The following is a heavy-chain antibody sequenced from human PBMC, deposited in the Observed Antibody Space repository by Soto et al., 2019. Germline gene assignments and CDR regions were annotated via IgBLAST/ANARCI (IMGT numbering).Heavy chain of an antibody. V-gene: IGHV3-23*01. CDR3: AKDHVGRRGEAGMDV. CDR2: ISGSGGSR. J-gene: IGHJ6*02. Sequence: GGSLRLSCAASGFIFSSYAMSWVRQSPGKGLEWVSAISGSGGSRYYADSVKGRFTISRDNSKNTLYLQMNSLRAEDTAVYSCAKDHVGRRGEAGMDVWGQGTTVTVSS. CDR1: GFIFSSYA. D-gene: IGHD1-26*01.